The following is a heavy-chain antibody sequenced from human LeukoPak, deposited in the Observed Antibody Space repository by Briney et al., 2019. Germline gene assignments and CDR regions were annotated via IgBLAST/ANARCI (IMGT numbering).Heavy chain of an antibody. J-gene: IGHJ4*02. D-gene: IGHD2-15*01. CDR2: IYTSGST. CDR1: GGSISNYY. V-gene: IGHV4-4*07. Sequence: SETLSLTCTVSGGSISNYYWSWIRQPAGKGLEWIRLIYTSGSTNYNPSLKSRVTMSVDTSKNQFSLKLGSVTAADTAVYYCARDGGRRPFDYWGQGTLVTVSS. CDR3: ARDGGRRPFDY.